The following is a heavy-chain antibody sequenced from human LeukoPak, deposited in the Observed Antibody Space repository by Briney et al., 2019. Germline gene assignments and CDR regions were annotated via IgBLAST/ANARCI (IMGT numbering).Heavy chain of an antibody. CDR3: ARDRRPRYYGSGSLGYFDY. J-gene: IGHJ4*02. Sequence: SGTLSLTCTVSGVSISSYYWGWIRQPPGKGLEWIGSIYYSGSTYYNPSLKSRVTISVDTSKNQFSLKLSSVTAADTAVYYCARDRRPRYYGSGSLGYFDYWGQGTLVTVSS. V-gene: IGHV4-39*07. D-gene: IGHD3-10*01. CDR2: IYYSGST. CDR1: GVSISSYY.